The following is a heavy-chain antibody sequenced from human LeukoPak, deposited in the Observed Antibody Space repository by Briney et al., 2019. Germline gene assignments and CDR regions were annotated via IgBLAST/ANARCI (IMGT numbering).Heavy chain of an antibody. V-gene: IGHV4-34*01. CDR3: ARHPYDFWSGYEV. D-gene: IGHD3-3*01. CDR1: GGSFSGYY. CDR2: INHSGST. J-gene: IGHJ4*02. Sequence: PSETLSLTCAVYGGSFSGYYWSWIRQPPGKGLEWIGEINHSGSTNYNPSLKSRVTISVDTSKNQFSLKLSSVTAADTAVYYCARHPYDFWSGYEVWGQGTPVTVSS.